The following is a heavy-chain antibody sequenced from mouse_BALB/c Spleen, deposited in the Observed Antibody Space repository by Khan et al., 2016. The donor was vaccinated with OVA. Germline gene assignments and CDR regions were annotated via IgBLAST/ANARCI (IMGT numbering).Heavy chain of an antibody. J-gene: IGHJ2*01. CDR1: GFSLTNYG. V-gene: IGHV2-2*02. D-gene: IGHD1-1*02. Sequence: QVQLKQSGPGLVQPSQSLSITCTVSGFSLTNYGVHWVRQSPGKGLEWLGMIWSGGSTDYNATFISRLSISKDNSKSQVFFIMNSLQVNDTAIYYCARNRNGYFDYWGQGTTLTVSS. CDR2: IWSGGST. CDR3: ARNRNGYFDY.